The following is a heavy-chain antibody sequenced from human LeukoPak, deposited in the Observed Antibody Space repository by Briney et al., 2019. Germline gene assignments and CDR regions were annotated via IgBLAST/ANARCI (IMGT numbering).Heavy chain of an antibody. CDR1: GFTFSSYA. Sequence: PGGSLTLSCAASGFTFSSYAMHWARQAPGKGLEWVAVISYDGSNKYYADSVKGRFTISRDNSKKTLYLQMNSLRAEDTAMYYCARPYYYYSGSHPFWGQGTLVTVSS. J-gene: IGHJ4*02. D-gene: IGHD3-10*01. V-gene: IGHV3-30*04. CDR2: ISYDGSNK. CDR3: ARPYYYYSGSHPF.